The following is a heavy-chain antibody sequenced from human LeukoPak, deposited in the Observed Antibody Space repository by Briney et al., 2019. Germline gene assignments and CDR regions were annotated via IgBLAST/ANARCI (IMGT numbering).Heavy chain of an antibody. CDR2: INSDGRNT. Sequence: GGSLRLSCAASGFTFSSYWMHWVHQAPGKGLVWVSRINSDGRNTNYADSVKGRFTISRDNAKNTLFLQMNSLRAEDTAVYYCARPRSYEAFDIWGQGTMVTVSS. CDR1: GFTFSSYW. V-gene: IGHV3-74*01. J-gene: IGHJ3*02. D-gene: IGHD6-6*01. CDR3: ARPRSYEAFDI.